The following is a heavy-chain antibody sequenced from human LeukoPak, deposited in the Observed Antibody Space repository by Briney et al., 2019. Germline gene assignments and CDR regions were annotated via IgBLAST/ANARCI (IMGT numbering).Heavy chain of an antibody. CDR2: ISSSSSTI. CDR1: GFTFSSYS. D-gene: IGHD6-19*01. J-gene: IGHJ4*02. Sequence: PGGSLRLACAASGFTFSSYSMNWVRQAPGKGLEWVSYISSSSSTIYYADSVKGRFTISRDNAKNSLYLQMNSLRDEDTAVYYCASSTGWYEGFDYWGQGTLVTVSS. CDR3: ASSTGWYEGFDY. V-gene: IGHV3-48*02.